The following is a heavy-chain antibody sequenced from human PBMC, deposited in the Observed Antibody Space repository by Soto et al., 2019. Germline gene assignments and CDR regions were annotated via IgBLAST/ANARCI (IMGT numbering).Heavy chain of an antibody. D-gene: IGHD2-15*01. CDR1: GGTFSSYG. V-gene: IGHV1-69*01. J-gene: IGHJ6*02. Sequence: QVQLVQSGAEVKKPGSSVKVSCKASGGTFSSYGISWVRQAPGQGLEWLGGIIPLFGTVNYAQKFQGRVKITVDESTTTAYMELSSLRSDDTAVYHWARGGWYVGTVEQAARNYYGMDVWGQGTTVTVSS. CDR2: IIPLFGTV. CDR3: ARGGWYVGTVEQAARNYYGMDV.